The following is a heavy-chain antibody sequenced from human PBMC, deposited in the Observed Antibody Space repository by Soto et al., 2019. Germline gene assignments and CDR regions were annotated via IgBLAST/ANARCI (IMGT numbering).Heavy chain of an antibody. V-gene: IGHV2-5*02. J-gene: IGHJ4*02. Sequence: QITLKESGPTLVKPTQTITLTCTFSGFSLSTRGLGVGWIRPPRAKALEWLALIYWDDDKRYSPSLKSRLTITNDTSKKQVVLTMTNIDPVDTATSHSAHSTEDGSTADCYVSTLDYWGQGSQVTVSS. D-gene: IGHD2-21*01. CDR2: IYWDDDK. CDR3: AHSTEDGSTADCYVSTLDY. CDR1: GFSLSTRGLG.